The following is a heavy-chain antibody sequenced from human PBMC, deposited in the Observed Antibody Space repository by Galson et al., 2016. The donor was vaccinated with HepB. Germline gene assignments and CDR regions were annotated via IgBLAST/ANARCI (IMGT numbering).Heavy chain of an antibody. Sequence: SLRLSCAASGFSLGNYWMNWARQAPGKGLEWLANIKKDGSEINYVDSVKGRFTISRDNAKNSLFLQMNTLRVEDTAVYYWTREFDLWGRGTQVTVSS. CDR2: IKKDGSEI. J-gene: IGHJ2*01. CDR3: TREFDL. CDR1: GFSLGNYW. V-gene: IGHV3-7*04.